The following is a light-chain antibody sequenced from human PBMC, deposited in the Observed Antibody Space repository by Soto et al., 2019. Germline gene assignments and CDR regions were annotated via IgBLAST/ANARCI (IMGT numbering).Light chain of an antibody. CDR1: RGHNSYA. CDR3: QMWGTGPWV. J-gene: IGLJ3*02. V-gene: IGLV4-69*02. Sequence: QPVLTQSPSASASLGASVKLTCTLSRGHNSYAIAWHQQQPEKGPRYVMKINNDGSHIKGDGIPDRFSGSSSGAERYLTISSLQSEDEADYYCQMWGTGPWVFGGGTKLTVL. CDR2: INNDGSH.